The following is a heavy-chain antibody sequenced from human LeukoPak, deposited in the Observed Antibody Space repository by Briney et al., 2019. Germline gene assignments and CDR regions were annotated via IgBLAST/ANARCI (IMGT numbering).Heavy chain of an antibody. D-gene: IGHD6-19*01. Sequence: PSETLSLTCTVSGGSVSSGSYYWSWIRQPPGKGLEWIGYIYYSGSTNYNPSLKSRVTISVDTSKNQFSLKLSSVTTADTAVYHCARVKGGSPVSSGWHLFDYWGQGTLVTVSS. CDR2: IYYSGST. CDR1: GGSVSSGSYY. J-gene: IGHJ4*02. V-gene: IGHV4-61*01. CDR3: ARVKGGSPVSSGWHLFDY.